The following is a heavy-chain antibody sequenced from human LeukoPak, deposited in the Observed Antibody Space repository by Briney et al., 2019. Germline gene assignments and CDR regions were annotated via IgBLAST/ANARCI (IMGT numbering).Heavy chain of an antibody. CDR2: INLNRGGT. J-gene: IGHJ4*02. CDR3: ARENRGGTSISSHIYYFDY. CDR1: GYTFTGYY. Sequence: VAAVKVSCKASGYTFTGYYMHWVRQAPGQGLEWMGWINLNRGGTNFAQKFQGRVTMTRDTSISTAYMELSRLRSDDTAVYYCARENRGGTSISSHIYYFDYWGQGTLVTVSS. D-gene: IGHD1-14*01. V-gene: IGHV1-2*02.